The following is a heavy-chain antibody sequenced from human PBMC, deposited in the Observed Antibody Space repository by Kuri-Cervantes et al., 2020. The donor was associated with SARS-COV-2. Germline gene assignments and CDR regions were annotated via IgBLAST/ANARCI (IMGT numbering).Heavy chain of an antibody. CDR1: GYTFTSYD. V-gene: IGHV1-8*02. D-gene: IGHD6-13*01. J-gene: IGHJ6*03. Sequence: ASVKVSCKPSGYTFTSYDIDWVRQATGQGLEWMGWMNPNSGNTGYAQKFQGRVTMTRNTSISTAYMELSSLRSEDTAVYYCARVASSWYSLDYYYYMDVWGKGTTVTVSS. CDR2: MNPNSGNT. CDR3: ARVASSWYSLDYYYYMDV.